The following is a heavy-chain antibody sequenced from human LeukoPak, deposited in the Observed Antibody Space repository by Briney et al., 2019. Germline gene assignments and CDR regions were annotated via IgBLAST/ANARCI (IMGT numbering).Heavy chain of an antibody. CDR1: GFTFDDYA. D-gene: IGHD3-10*01. CDR3: AKDSSGSYPFQFQH. CDR2: ISWNSGSI. V-gene: IGHV3-9*01. J-gene: IGHJ1*01. Sequence: GGSLRLSCAASGFTFDDYAMHWVRQAPGKGLEWVSGISWNSGSIGYADSVKGRFTISRDNAKNSLYLQMNSLRAEDTALYYCAKDSSGSYPFQFQHWGQGTLVTVSS.